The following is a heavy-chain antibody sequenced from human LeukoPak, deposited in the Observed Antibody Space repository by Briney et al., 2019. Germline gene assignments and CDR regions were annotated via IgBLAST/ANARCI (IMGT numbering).Heavy chain of an antibody. CDR1: GFTFGDYA. D-gene: IGHD3-9*01. Sequence: PGRSLRLSCTASGFTFGDYAMSWVRQAPGKGLEWVGFIRSKAYGGTTEYAASVKGRFTISRDDSKSIAYLQMSSLKTEDTAVYYCIGYDILTGYYSYWGQGTLVTVSS. J-gene: IGHJ4*02. V-gene: IGHV3-49*04. CDR3: IGYDILTGYYSY. CDR2: IRSKAYGGTT.